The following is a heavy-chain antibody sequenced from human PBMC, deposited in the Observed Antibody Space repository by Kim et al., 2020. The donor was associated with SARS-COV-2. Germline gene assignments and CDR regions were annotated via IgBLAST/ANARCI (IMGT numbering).Heavy chain of an antibody. D-gene: IGHD6-13*01. V-gene: IGHV4-4*09. Sequence: PALMSRVSISGDTSKNQLSLKLSAVTAADTAVYYCARRRAAGSAVYFDYWGQGTLVTVSS. J-gene: IGHJ4*02. CDR3: ARRRAAGSAVYFDY.